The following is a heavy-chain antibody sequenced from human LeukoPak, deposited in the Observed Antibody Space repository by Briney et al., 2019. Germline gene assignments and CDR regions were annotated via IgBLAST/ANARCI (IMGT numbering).Heavy chain of an antibody. Sequence: KAGGSLRLSCAASGFTFSSYSMNWVRQAPGKGLEWVSSISSSSSYIYYADSVKGRFTISRDNAKNSLYLQMNSLRSDDTAVYYCARDIVVVPSRFDYWGQGTLVTVSS. D-gene: IGHD2-2*01. V-gene: IGHV3-21*04. CDR2: ISSSSSYI. J-gene: IGHJ4*02. CDR1: GFTFSSYS. CDR3: ARDIVVVPSRFDY.